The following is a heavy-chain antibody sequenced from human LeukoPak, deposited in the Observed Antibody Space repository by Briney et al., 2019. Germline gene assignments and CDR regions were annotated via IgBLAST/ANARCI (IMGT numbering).Heavy chain of an antibody. CDR2: IRSKANSYAT. J-gene: IGHJ5*01. Sequence: GGSLRLSCAASGFTFSGSAMHWVRQASGKGLEWVGRIRSKANSYATAYAASVKGRFTISRDDSKNTAHLQMNSLKTEDTAVYYCTSNGWTGHCGGDCPTWGHGTLVTVSS. D-gene: IGHD2-21*02. CDR3: TSNGWTGHCGGDCPT. CDR1: GFTFSGSA. V-gene: IGHV3-73*01.